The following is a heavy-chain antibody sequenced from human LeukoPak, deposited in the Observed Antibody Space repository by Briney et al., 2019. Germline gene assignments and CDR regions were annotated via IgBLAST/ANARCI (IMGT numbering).Heavy chain of an antibody. D-gene: IGHD1-26*01. CDR1: GGSISSSNW. Sequence: SGTLSLTCAVSGGSISSSNWWSWLRQPPGKGLEWIGEIYPSGSTNYNPSLKSRVTISVDKSKNQFSLKLSSVTAADTAVYYCARSGGDSGSYTDAFDIWGQGTMVTVSS. CDR3: ARSGGDSGSYTDAFDI. CDR2: IYPSGST. J-gene: IGHJ3*02. V-gene: IGHV4-4*02.